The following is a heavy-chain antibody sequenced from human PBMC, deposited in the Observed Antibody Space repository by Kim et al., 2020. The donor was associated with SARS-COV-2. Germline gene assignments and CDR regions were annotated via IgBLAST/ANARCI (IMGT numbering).Heavy chain of an antibody. CDR3: ARETYYGSGSYYTPGWFDP. Sequence: SRVTISVDTSKNQFSLKLSSVTAADTAVYYCARETYYGSGSYYTPGWFDPWGQGTLVTVSS. D-gene: IGHD3-10*01. V-gene: IGHV4-39*07. J-gene: IGHJ5*02.